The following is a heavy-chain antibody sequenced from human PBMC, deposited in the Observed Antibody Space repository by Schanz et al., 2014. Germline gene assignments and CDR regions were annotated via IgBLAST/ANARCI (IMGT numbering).Heavy chain of an antibody. CDR1: GFTVNTNY. V-gene: IGHV3-53*01. CDR3: ARDGGRDGYNLAFDV. CDR2: MYINSGRT. D-gene: IGHD5-12*01. J-gene: IGHJ1*01. Sequence: EVQLVESGGGLIQPGGSLRLFCAVSGFTVNTNYMSWVRQAPGKGLEWISSMYINSGRTQYADSVKGQFSISRDSSKNTLFLQMNSLRAEDTAVSFCARDGGRDGYNLAFDVWGQGTLVTVSS.